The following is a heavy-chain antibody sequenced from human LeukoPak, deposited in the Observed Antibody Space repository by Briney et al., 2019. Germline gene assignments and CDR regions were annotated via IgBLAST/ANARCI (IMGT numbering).Heavy chain of an antibody. D-gene: IGHD4-11*01. CDR3: ARDPTHGAVDI. Sequence: PSETLSLTCTVSGGGLSYYWGWIRQPPGKGLEWIGTIFYSGNTYYNPSLKSRVTMSVDTSKNQFSLKMKSVIAADTAVYYCARDPTHGAVDIWGQGTMVTVSS. CDR2: IFYSGNT. CDR1: GGGLSYY. J-gene: IGHJ3*02. V-gene: IGHV4-39*07.